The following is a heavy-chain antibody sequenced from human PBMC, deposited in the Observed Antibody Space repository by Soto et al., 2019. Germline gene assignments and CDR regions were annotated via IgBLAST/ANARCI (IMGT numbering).Heavy chain of an antibody. CDR2: IWYDGSNK. J-gene: IGHJ5*02. D-gene: IGHD3-3*01. Sequence: PGGSLRLSCAASGFTFSSYGMRWVRQAPGKGLEWVAVIWYDGSNKYYADSVKGRFTISRDNSKNTLYLQMNSLRAEDTAVYYCARDSRYYDFWSGYYDNWFDPWGQGTLVTVSS. V-gene: IGHV3-33*01. CDR1: GFTFSSYG. CDR3: ARDSRYYDFWSGYYDNWFDP.